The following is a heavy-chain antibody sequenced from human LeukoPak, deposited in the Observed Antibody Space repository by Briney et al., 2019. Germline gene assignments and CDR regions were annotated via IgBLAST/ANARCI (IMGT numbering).Heavy chain of an antibody. D-gene: IGHD6-13*01. J-gene: IGHJ4*02. CDR1: GYTFTGYY. V-gene: IGHV1-8*02. CDR3: ARETVPAIAAPRGLNY. CDR2: MNPNSGNT. Sequence: ASVKVSCKASGYTFTGYYIHWVRQAPGQGLEWMGWMNPNSGNTGHAQKFQGRVTMTRNTSISTAYMELSSLRSEDTAVYYCARETVPAIAAPRGLNYWGQGTLVTVSS.